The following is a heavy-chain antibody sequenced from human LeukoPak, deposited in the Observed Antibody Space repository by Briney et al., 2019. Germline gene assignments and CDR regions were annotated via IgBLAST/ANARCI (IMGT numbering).Heavy chain of an antibody. CDR3: AREENCYDSSAPSGWFDP. D-gene: IGHD3-22*01. CDR2: INHSGST. CDR1: GGSFSGYY. Sequence: PSETLSLTCAVYGGSFSGYYWSWIRQPPGKGLEWIGEINHSGSTNYNPSLKSRVTISVDTSKNQFSLKLSSVTAADTAVYYCAREENCYDSSAPSGWFDPWGQGTLVTVSS. V-gene: IGHV4-34*01. J-gene: IGHJ5*02.